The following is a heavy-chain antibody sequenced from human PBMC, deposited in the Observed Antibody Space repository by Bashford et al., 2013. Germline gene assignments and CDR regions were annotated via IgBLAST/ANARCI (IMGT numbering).Heavy chain of an antibody. J-gene: IGHJ6*01. D-gene: IGHD6-13*01. CDR2: ISASGGST. V-gene: IGHV3-23*01. CDR3: AKQLGSSWRYGMDV. Sequence: VRQAPGKGLEWVSTISASGGSTYYADSVKGRFTISRDNSKNTLYVQMNSLRAEDTAVYYCAKQLGSSWRYGMDVWGPRDHGHRLL.